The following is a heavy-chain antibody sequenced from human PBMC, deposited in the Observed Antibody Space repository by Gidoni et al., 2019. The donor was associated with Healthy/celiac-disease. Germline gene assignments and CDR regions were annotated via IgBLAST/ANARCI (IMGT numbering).Heavy chain of an antibody. J-gene: IGHJ6*02. CDR3: ARGRRDGYNYNYYYGMDV. Sequence: QVQLQESGPGLVKPSQTLSLTCTVSGCSISSGRYYWSWIRQPAGKGLEWIGRIYTSGSTNYNPSLKSRVTISVDTSKNQFSLKLSSVTAADTAVYYCARGRRDGYNYNYYYGMDVWGQGTTVTVSS. V-gene: IGHV4-61*02. CDR2: IYTSGST. CDR1: GCSISSGRYY. D-gene: IGHD5-12*01.